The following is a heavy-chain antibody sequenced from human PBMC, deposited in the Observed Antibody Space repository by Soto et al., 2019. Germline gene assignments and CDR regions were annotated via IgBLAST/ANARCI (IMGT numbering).Heavy chain of an antibody. D-gene: IGHD3-22*01. J-gene: IGHJ4*02. CDR3: ARDREAYDSSGCIDF. CDR1: GGSISSGDYY. Sequence: SETLSLTCTVSGGSISSGDYYWSWIRQPPGKGLEWIGYIYYSGSTYYNPSLKSRGTISVDTSKNQFSLKLSSVTAADTAVYYCARDREAYDSSGCIDFWGQGTLVTVSS. V-gene: IGHV4-30-4*01. CDR2: IYYSGST.